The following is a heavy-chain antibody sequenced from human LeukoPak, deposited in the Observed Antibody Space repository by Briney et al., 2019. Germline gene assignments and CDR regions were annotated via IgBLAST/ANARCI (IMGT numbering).Heavy chain of an antibody. V-gene: IGHV1-18*01. Sequence: ASVTVSFKTSGYTFTIYGISWMRQAPGQGLEWMGWISTYNGNTNYAQNLQGRVTMTTDTSTSTAYMELRSLRSDDTAVYYCARDKNWDLEYWGQGTLVTVSS. D-gene: IGHD7-27*01. CDR3: ARDKNWDLEY. CDR2: ISTYNGNT. CDR1: GYTFTIYG. J-gene: IGHJ4*02.